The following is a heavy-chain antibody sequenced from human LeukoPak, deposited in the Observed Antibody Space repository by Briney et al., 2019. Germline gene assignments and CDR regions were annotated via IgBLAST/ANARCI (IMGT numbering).Heavy chain of an antibody. J-gene: IGHJ6*03. CDR2: IIHSVST. CDR1: GGSFSGYY. D-gene: IGHD5-12*01. V-gene: IGHV4-34*12. CDR3: ATHFTGVVRGYSGYSPRGPIYMDV. Sequence: SETLSLTCAVYGGSFSGYYGSCIREPPGKGRGWRGEIIHSVSTNYNPSLKSRVAISVDTSKTQSSRKLSAVTAADTAVYYCATHFTGVVRGYSGYSPRGPIYMDVWGKGTTVTISS.